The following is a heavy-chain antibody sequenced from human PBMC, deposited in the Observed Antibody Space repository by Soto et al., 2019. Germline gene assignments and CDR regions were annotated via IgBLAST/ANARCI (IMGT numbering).Heavy chain of an antibody. CDR1: GGTFSSYA. J-gene: IGHJ6*02. D-gene: IGHD3-9*01. CDR3: ARRDDILTGYYNAYYYGMDV. Sequence: SVKVSCKASGGTFSSYAISWVRQAPGQGLEWMGGIIPIFGTANYAQKFQGRVTITADESTSTAYMELSSLRSEDTAVYYCARRDDILTGYYNAYYYGMDVWGQGTTVTVSS. CDR2: IIPIFGTA. V-gene: IGHV1-69*13.